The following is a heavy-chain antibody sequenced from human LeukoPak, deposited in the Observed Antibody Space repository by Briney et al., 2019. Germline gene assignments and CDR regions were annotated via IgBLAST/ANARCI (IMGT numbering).Heavy chain of an antibody. Sequence: ASVRVSCRASGYPFTIYGITWVRQAPGQGLEWLGWISAYNGNTDYAQKLQGRVTMTTETSTSTAYMELRSLRSDDTAVYYCAREGKGRYDFRENDYWGQGTLVTVSS. CDR2: ISAYNGNT. D-gene: IGHD3-3*01. V-gene: IGHV1-18*01. CDR1: GYPFTIYG. CDR3: AREGKGRYDFRENDY. J-gene: IGHJ4*02.